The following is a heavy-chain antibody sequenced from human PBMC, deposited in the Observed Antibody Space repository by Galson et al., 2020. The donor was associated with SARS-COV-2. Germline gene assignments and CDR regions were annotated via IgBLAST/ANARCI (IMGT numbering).Heavy chain of an antibody. Sequence: SQTLSLTCAVYGGSFSGYYWSWIRQPPGKGLEWIGEINHSGSTNYNPSLKSRVTISVDTSKNQFSLKLSSVTAADTAVYYCARGGLVVPAASSTNWYFDLWGRGTLVTVSS. CDR1: GGSFSGYY. D-gene: IGHD2-2*01. V-gene: IGHV4-34*01. CDR3: ARGGLVVPAASSTNWYFDL. CDR2: INHSGST. J-gene: IGHJ2*01.